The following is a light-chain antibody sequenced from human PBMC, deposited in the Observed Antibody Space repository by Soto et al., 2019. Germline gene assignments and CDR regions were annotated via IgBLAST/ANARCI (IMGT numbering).Light chain of an antibody. V-gene: IGKV3-15*01. Sequence: EIVMTQSPATLSVSPGERATLSCRASQSVSSNLAWYQQKPGQAPRLLIYGASTRATGIPARFSGSESGTQFTLTISRLHSEDFAVYYWHHYNNWPLTLGQGTKVEIK. CDR3: HHYNNWPLT. CDR1: QSVSSN. CDR2: GAS. J-gene: IGKJ1*01.